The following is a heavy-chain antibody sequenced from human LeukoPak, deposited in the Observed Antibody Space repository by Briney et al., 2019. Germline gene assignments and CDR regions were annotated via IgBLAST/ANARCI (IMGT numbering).Heavy chain of an antibody. CDR1: GFTFSSFQ. CDR3: AKGGSIAAAGTYYYGMDV. CDR2: ISGSGGST. J-gene: IGHJ6*02. V-gene: IGHV3-23*01. D-gene: IGHD6-13*01. Sequence: GGSLRLSCAASGFTFSSFQMTWVRQAPGKGLEWVSAISGSGGSTYYADSVKGRFTISRDNSKNTLYLQMNSLRAEDTAVYYCAKGGSIAAAGTYYYGMDVWGQGTTVTVSS.